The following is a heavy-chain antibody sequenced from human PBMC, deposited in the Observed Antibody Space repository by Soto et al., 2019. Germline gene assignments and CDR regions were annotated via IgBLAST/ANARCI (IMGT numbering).Heavy chain of an antibody. J-gene: IGHJ6*02. CDR1: GFTFSSYS. CDR2: ISSSSSYI. V-gene: IGHV3-21*04. D-gene: IGHD3-3*01. Sequence: GGSLRLSCAASGFTFSSYSMNWVRQAPGKGLEWVSSISSSSSYIYYADSVKGRFTISRDNAKNSLYLQMNSLRAEDTAVYYCASAKSLRQSNYYYYGMDVWGQGTTVTVSS. CDR3: ASAKSLRQSNYYYYGMDV.